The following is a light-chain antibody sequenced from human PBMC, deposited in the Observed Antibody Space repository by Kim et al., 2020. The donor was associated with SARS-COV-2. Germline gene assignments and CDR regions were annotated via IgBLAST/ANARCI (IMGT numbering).Light chain of an antibody. Sequence: VSQGERSTRPCRASQTVSSNLSWDQQKPGQAPRLLIYVASIRSAGIPARFSGSGSGTEFTLTISSLQSEDFAVYYCQHYYDWPLTFGGGTKVDIK. CDR2: VAS. CDR3: QHYYDWPLT. V-gene: IGKV3D-15*01. J-gene: IGKJ4*01. CDR1: QTVSSN.